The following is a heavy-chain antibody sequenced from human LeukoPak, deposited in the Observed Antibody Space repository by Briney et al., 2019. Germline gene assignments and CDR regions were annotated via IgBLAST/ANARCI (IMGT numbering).Heavy chain of an antibody. CDR1: GGSISTITYY. CDR2: MYYRGNT. Sequence: SETLSLTCTISGGSISTITYYWGWIRQPPGKGLEWVGHMYYRGNTFYNPSLKSRVTISVDTSKNQFSLKLRSVTAADTAVYYCARLYGNYQNYFDYWGQGTLVTVSS. D-gene: IGHD1-7*01. J-gene: IGHJ4*02. V-gene: IGHV4-39*07. CDR3: ARLYGNYQNYFDY.